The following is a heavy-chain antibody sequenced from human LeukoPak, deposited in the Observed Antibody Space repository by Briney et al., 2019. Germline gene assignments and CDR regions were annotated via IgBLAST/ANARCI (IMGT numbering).Heavy chain of an antibody. V-gene: IGHV4-39*01. CDR1: GGXISSSSYY. CDR3: ARPQVCSGGSCDVDY. CDR2: IYYSGST. J-gene: IGHJ4*02. D-gene: IGHD2-15*01. Sequence: SETLSLTCTVSGGXISSSSYYWGWIRQPPGKGLEWIGSIYYSGSTYYNPSLKSRVTISVDTSKNQFSLKLSSATAADTAVYYCARPQVCSGGSCDVDYWGQGTLVTVSS.